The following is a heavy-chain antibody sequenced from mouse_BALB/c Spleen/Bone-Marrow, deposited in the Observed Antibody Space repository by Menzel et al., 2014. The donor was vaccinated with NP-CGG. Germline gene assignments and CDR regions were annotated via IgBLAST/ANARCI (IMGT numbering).Heavy chain of an antibody. CDR1: GFTFSSFG. D-gene: IGHD2-1*01. Sequence: EVQRVESGGGLVQPGGSRKLSCAASGFTFSSFGMHWVRQAPEKGLEWVAYISSGSSTIYYADTVKSRFTISRDNPKNTLFLQMTSLRSEDTAMYYCARGGNYAWFAYWGQGTLVTVSA. CDR3: ARGGNYAWFAY. CDR2: ISSGSSTI. J-gene: IGHJ3*01. V-gene: IGHV5-17*02.